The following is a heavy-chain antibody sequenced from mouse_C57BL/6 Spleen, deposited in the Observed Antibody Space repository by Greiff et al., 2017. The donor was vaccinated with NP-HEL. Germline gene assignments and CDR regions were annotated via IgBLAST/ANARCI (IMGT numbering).Heavy chain of an antibody. J-gene: IGHJ1*03. Sequence: EVQVVESGGGLVQPGGSLSLSCAASGFTFTDYYMSWVRQPPGKALEWLGFIRNKANGYTTEYSASVKGRFTISRDNSQSILYLQMNALRAEDSATYYCASLGYFDVWGTGTTVTVSS. CDR1: GFTFTDYY. CDR3: ASLGYFDV. CDR2: IRNKANGYTT. D-gene: IGHD2-10*02. V-gene: IGHV7-3*01.